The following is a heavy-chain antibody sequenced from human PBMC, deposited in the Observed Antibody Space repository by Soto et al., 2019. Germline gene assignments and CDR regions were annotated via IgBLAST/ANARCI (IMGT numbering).Heavy chain of an antibody. CDR1: GVSISSGGYS. CDR3: ASRYSGYDCDDR. V-gene: IGHV4-30-2*01. Sequence: QLQLQESGSGLVKPSQTLSLTCAVSGVSISSGGYSWSWIRQPPGKGLEWIGYIYHSGSTYYNPSLKSRVTISVDRSKNQFSLKLSSVTAADTAVYYCASRYSGYDCDDRWGQGTLVTVSS. CDR2: IYHSGST. D-gene: IGHD5-12*01. J-gene: IGHJ5*02.